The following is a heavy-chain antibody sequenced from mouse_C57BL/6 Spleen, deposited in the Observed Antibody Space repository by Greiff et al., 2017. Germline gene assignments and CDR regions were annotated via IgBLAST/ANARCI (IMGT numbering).Heavy chain of an antibody. V-gene: IGHV5-17*01. CDR2: ISSGSSTI. Sequence: EVKLMESGGGLVKPGGSLKLSCAASGFTFSDYGMHWVRQAPEKGLEWVAYISSGSSTIYYADTVKGRFTISRDNAKNTLFLQMTSLGSEDTAMYYCARDYYGSSPGYWGQGTTLTVSS. CDR3: ARDYYGSSPGY. J-gene: IGHJ2*01. D-gene: IGHD1-1*01. CDR1: GFTFSDYG.